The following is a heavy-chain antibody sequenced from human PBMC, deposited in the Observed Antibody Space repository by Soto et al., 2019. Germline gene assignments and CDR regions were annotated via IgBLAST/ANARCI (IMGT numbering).Heavy chain of an antibody. V-gene: IGHV1-2*04. CDR1: GGTLSSYT. CDR3: ARGGPVASNDYSNRRCPDY. CDR2: INPNSGGT. J-gene: IGHJ4*02. Sequence: ALVKVSCKASGGTLSSYTFSWVRQAPGQGLEWMGWINPNSGGTNYAQKFQGWVTMTRDTSISTAYMELSRLRSDDTAVYYCARGGPVASNDYSNRRCPDYWGQGTLVTVSS. D-gene: IGHD4-4*01.